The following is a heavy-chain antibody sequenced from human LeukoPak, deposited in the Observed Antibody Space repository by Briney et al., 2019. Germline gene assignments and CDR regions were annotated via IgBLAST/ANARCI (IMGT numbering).Heavy chain of an antibody. CDR1: GGSVSSGSYS. Sequence: SETLSLTCTVSGGSVSSGSYSWSWIRQPPGKGLEWIGYTYYSGSTNYNPSLKSRVTISVDTSKNQFSLKLSSVTAADTAVYYCARGGGDDYGDYEYYFDYWGQGTLVTVSS. CDR3: ARGGGDDYGDYEYYFDY. CDR2: TYYSGST. J-gene: IGHJ4*02. V-gene: IGHV4-61*01. D-gene: IGHD4-17*01.